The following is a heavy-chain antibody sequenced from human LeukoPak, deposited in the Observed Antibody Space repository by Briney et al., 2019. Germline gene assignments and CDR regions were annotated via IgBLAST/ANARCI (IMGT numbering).Heavy chain of an antibody. J-gene: IGHJ3*02. Sequence: GGSLRLSCAASGFTFSSCSMNWVRQAPGKGLEWVSSISSSSTYIYYADSVKGRFTISRDNAKNSLYLQMNSLRAEDTAVYYCARGYDILTGYTTNDAFDIWGQGTMVTVSS. V-gene: IGHV3-21*01. D-gene: IGHD3-9*01. CDR3: ARGYDILTGYTTNDAFDI. CDR2: ISSSSTYI. CDR1: GFTFSSCS.